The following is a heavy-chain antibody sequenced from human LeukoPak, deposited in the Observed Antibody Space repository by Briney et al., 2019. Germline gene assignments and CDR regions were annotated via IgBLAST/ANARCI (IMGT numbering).Heavy chain of an antibody. V-gene: IGHV1-18*01. CDR1: GYAFTSYG. J-gene: IGHJ3*02. CDR3: ARDQVTISSGTFDI. D-gene: IGHD3-3*02. Sequence: ASVKVSCKASGYAFTSYGISWVRQAPGQGLEWMGWISAYNGNTNYAQKLQGRVTMTTDTSTATAYMELRSLRSGDTAVYYCARDQVTISSGTFDIWGQGTMVTVSS. CDR2: ISAYNGNT.